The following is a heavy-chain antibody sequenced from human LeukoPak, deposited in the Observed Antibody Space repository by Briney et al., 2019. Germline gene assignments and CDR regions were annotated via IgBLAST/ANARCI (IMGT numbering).Heavy chain of an antibody. CDR1: GGTFSSYA. J-gene: IGHJ4*02. D-gene: IGHD1-20*01. CDR3: GRTLSPITGGFDY. V-gene: IGHV1-69*01. CDR2: IIPIFGTA. Sequence: GSSVKVSCKASGGTFSSYAISWVRQAPGQGLEWMGGIIPIFGTANYAQKFQGRVTITADESTSTAYMELSSLRSEDTAVYYCGRTLSPITGGFDYWGQGTLVTVSS.